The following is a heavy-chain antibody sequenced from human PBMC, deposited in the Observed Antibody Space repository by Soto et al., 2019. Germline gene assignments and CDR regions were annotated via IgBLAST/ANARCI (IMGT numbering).Heavy chain of an antibody. CDR3: TTARGTYGAEYFQY. D-gene: IGHD4-17*01. V-gene: IGHV3-15*01. Sequence: KAGGSLRLSCAASGFTFSNAWITWVRQAPGKGREWVGRIKSKTDGGTTDYAAPVKGRFTISRDDSKSTLYLQMNSLKTEDTAVYYCTTARGTYGAEYFQYWCQGTLVTVSS. J-gene: IGHJ1*01. CDR2: IKSKTDGGTT. CDR1: GFTFSNAW.